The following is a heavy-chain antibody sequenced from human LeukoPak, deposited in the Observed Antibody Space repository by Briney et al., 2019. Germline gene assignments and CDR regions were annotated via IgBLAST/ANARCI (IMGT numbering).Heavy chain of an antibody. CDR3: ARVWSSSSGDYFDY. D-gene: IGHD6-6*01. V-gene: IGHV1-2*02. Sequence: EASVKVSCKTSGYTFITYGITWVRQAPGQGLEWMGWINPNSGGTNYAQKFQGRITMTRDTSISTAYMELSSLRSDDTAVYYCARVWSSSSGDYFDYWGQGTLVTVSS. J-gene: IGHJ4*02. CDR1: GYTFITYG. CDR2: INPNSGGT.